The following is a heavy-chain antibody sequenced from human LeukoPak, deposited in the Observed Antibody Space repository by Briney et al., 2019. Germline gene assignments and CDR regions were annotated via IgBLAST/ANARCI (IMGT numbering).Heavy chain of an antibody. V-gene: IGHV3-21*01. D-gene: IGHD6-13*01. CDR3: ASQRQRLVHGGDY. J-gene: IGHJ4*02. CDR2: ISSSSSYI. Sequence: PGGSLRLSCAASGFTFSSYSMNWVRQAPGKGLEWVSSISSSSSYIYYADSVKGRFTISRDNAKNSLYLQMNSLRAEDTAVYYCASQRQRLVHGGDYWGQGTLVTVSS. CDR1: GFTFSSYS.